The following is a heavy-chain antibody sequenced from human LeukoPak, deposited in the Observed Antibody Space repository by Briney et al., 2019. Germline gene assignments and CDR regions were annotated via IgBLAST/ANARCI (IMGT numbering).Heavy chain of an antibody. CDR3: ARRAYRIVGATTHYCMDV. D-gene: IGHD1-26*01. V-gene: IGHV4-34*10. J-gene: IGHJ6*03. CDR2: FTHLETT. Sequence: SETLSLTYDVYGGSFRGYYWTWIRQSPGKGLEWLGEFTHLETTNYNPSLKSRVTVSVDTSKNQFSLKLSSVTAADTAVYYCARRAYRIVGATTHYCMDVWGKGTTVTVPS. CDR1: GGSFRGYY.